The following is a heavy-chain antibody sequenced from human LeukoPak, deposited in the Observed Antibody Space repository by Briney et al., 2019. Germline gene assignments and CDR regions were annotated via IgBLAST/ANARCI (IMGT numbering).Heavy chain of an antibody. Sequence: ASVKVSCKASGYTFTGYYTHWVRQAPGQGLEWMGRINPNSGGTNYAQKFQGRVTMTRDTSISTAYMELSRLRSDDTAVYYCAYGSSGYYPFDYWGQGTLVTVSS. V-gene: IGHV1-2*06. CDR1: GYTFTGYY. D-gene: IGHD3-22*01. CDR2: INPNSGGT. CDR3: AYGSSGYYPFDY. J-gene: IGHJ4*02.